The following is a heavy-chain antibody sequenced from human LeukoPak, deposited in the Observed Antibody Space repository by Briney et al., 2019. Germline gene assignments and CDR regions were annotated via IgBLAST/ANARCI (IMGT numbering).Heavy chain of an antibody. V-gene: IGHV3-23*01. CDR1: GFTFSSYA. D-gene: IGHD3-10*01. CDR3: AKDLRTLNYYGWDQINWFGP. J-gene: IGHJ5*02. CDR2: ISGSGGST. Sequence: GGSLRLSCAASGFTFSSYAMSWVRQAPGKGLEWVSAISGSGGSTYYADSVKGRFTISRDNSKNTLYLQMNSLRAEDTAVYYCAKDLRTLNYYGWDQINWFGPWGQGTLVTVSS.